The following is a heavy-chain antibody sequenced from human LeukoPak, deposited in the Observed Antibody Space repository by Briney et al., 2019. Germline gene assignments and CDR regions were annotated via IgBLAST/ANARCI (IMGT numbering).Heavy chain of an antibody. CDR1: GGSFSGCY. CDR3: ARRSYNSPFRY. J-gene: IGHJ4*02. CDR2: INHSGST. Sequence: PSETLSLTCAVYGGSFSGCYWTWIRQPPGKGLEWIGEINHSGSTNYNPSLKSRVTISVDTSKNQFSLKLSSVTAADTAVYYCARRSYNSPFRYWGQGTLVTVSS. D-gene: IGHD5-24*01. V-gene: IGHV4-34*01.